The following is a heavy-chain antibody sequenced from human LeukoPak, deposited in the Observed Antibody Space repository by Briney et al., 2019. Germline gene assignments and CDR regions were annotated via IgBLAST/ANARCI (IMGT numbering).Heavy chain of an antibody. D-gene: IGHD6-13*01. CDR2: IYYSGST. J-gene: IGHJ6*02. Sequence: PSETLSLTCTVSGGSISSYYWSWIRQPPGKGLEWIGYIYYSGSTNYNPSLKSRVTISVDTSKNQFSLKLSSVTAADTAVYYCARAWYGYYYYYGMDVWGQGTTVTVSS. CDR1: GGSISSYY. CDR3: ARAWYGYYYYYGMDV. V-gene: IGHV4-59*01.